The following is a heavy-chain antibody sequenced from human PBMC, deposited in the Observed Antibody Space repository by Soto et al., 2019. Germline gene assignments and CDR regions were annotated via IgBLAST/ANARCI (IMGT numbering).Heavy chain of an antibody. CDR1: GFTFSSYA. J-gene: IGHJ6*02. V-gene: IGHV3-23*01. CDR3: AKIGDCSSRGYYGMDV. D-gene: IGHD6-6*01. CDR2: ISGSGGST. Sequence: PGGSLRLSCAASGFTFSSYAMSWVRQAPGKGLEWVSSISGSGGSTYYADSVKGRFTISRDNSKNTLYLQMNSLRAEDTAVYYCAKIGDCSSRGYYGMDVWGQGTTVTVSS.